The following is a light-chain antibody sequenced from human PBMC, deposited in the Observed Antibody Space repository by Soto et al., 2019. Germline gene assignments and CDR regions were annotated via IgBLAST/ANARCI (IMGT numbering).Light chain of an antibody. J-gene: IGKJ3*01. V-gene: IGKV3-11*01. CDR2: DAS. CDR1: QSISSY. CDR3: HQRSTWPFT. Sequence: ENVLTQSPATLSLSPGERATLSCRASQSISSYLAWYQQKPDQAPRLLIYDASNRATGIPARFCGSGSGTDFTLTISSLEPEDFAVYYCHQRSTWPFTFGPGTKVDIK.